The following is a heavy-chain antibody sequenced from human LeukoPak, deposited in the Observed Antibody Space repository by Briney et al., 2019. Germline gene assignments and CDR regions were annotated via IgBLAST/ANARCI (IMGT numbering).Heavy chain of an antibody. CDR2: ISSSGSHI. CDR3: ARNYDFWTGPVDY. CDR1: GFTFSSYS. V-gene: IGHV3-21*06. D-gene: IGHD3-3*01. J-gene: IGHJ4*02. Sequence: AGGSLRLSCAASGFTFSSYSMNWVRQAPGKGLEWVSSISSSGSHIYYADSVKGRFTISRDSAKNSLYLQMNSLRAEDTALYYCARNYDFWTGPVDYWGQGTLVTVSS.